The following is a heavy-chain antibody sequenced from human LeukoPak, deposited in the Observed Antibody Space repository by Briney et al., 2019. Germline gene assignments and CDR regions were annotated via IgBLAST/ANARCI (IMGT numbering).Heavy chain of an antibody. CDR1: GFTFSSYG. D-gene: IGHD2-15*01. V-gene: IGHV3-23*01. Sequence: GGSLRLSCAASGFTFSSYGMSWVRQAPGKGLEWVSAISGSGGSTYYADSVKGRFTISRDNSKNTLYLQMNSLRVEDTAVYYCAKDRIIYCAGGSCYDCAFWGQGTLVTVSS. CDR2: ISGSGGST. J-gene: IGHJ4*02. CDR3: AKDRIIYCAGGSCYDCAF.